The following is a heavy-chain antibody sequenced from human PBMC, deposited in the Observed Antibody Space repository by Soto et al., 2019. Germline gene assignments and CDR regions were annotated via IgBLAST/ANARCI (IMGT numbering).Heavy chain of an antibody. CDR2: ISAYNGNT. V-gene: IGHV1-18*04. D-gene: IGHD3-3*01. J-gene: IGHJ6*02. CDR3: ARDPYYDFWSGYPPTLYYYGMDV. CDR1: GYTFTSYG. Sequence: ASVKVSCKASGYTFTSYGISWVRQAPGQGLEWMGWISAYNGNTNYAQKLQGRVNMTTDTSTRTADMELRSLRSYDTAVYSCARDPYYDFWSGYPPTLYYYGMDVWGQGTTVTVAS.